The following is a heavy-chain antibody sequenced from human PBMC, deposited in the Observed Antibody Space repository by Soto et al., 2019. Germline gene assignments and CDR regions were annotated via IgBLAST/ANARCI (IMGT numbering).Heavy chain of an antibody. J-gene: IGHJ4*02. CDR2: IYYSGST. CDR1: GGSISSSSYY. V-gene: IGHV4-39*01. Sequence: QLQLQESGPGLVKPSETLSLTCTVSGGSISSSSYYWGWIRQPPGKGLEWIGSIYYSGSTYYNPSLKSRVTISVDTSKNQFSLKLSSVTAADTAVYYCARTPLWFGELIAASYFDYWGQGTLVTVSS. CDR3: ARTPLWFGELIAASYFDY. D-gene: IGHD3-10*01.